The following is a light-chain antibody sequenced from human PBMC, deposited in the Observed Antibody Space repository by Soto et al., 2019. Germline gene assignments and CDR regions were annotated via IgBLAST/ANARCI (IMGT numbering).Light chain of an antibody. CDR1: QGISSA. CDR2: DAS. CDR3: QQFNSYLALT. J-gene: IGKJ4*01. Sequence: AIQLTQSPSSLSASVGDRVTITCRASQGISSALAWYQQKPGKAPKLLIYDASRLESGVPSRFSGSGSGTDFTLTISSLQPEDFATYYCQQFNSYLALTFGGGTKVEIK. V-gene: IGKV1-13*02.